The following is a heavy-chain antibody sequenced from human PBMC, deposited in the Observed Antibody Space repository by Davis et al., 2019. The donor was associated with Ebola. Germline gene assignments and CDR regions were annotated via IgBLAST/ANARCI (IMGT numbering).Heavy chain of an antibody. CDR3: ARDGTGWYPGDY. CDR2: ISYDGSNK. D-gene: IGHD6-19*01. CDR1: GFTFSSYG. J-gene: IGHJ4*02. Sequence: GESLKISCAASGFTFSSYGMHWVRQAPGKGLEWVAAISYDGSNKYYADSVKGRFTISRDNSKNTLYLQMNSLRAEDTAVYYCARDGTGWYPGDYWGQGTLVTVS. V-gene: IGHV3-30*03.